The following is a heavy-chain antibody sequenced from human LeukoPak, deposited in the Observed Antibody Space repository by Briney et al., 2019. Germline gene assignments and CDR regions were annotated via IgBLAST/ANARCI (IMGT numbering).Heavy chain of an antibody. CDR1: GGSISSGGYS. Sequence: PSETLSLTCAVSGGSISSGGYSWSWIRQPPGKGLEWIGYIYHSGSTYYNPSLKSRFTISVDRSNNHFSLKLSSVTAADTAVYYCARGPRLYDILTGYSSYYFDYWGQGTLVTVSS. CDR2: IYHSGST. D-gene: IGHD3-9*01. CDR3: ARGPRLYDILTGYSSYYFDY. J-gene: IGHJ4*02. V-gene: IGHV4-30-2*01.